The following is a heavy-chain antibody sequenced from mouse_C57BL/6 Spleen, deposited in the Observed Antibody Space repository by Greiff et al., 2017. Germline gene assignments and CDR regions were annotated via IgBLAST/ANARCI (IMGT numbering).Heavy chain of an antibody. CDR1: GFNIKDYY. J-gene: IGHJ3*01. CDR3: APSFNRNYDVAY. V-gene: IGHV14-1*01. D-gene: IGHD2-5*01. Sequence: VQLQQSGAELVRPGASVKLSCTASGFNIKDYYMHWVKQRPEQGLEWIGRIDPEDGDTEYAPKFQGKATMTADTSSNTAYMQLSSLTSEDTAVYYSAPSFNRNYDVAYWGQEALVSLA. CDR2: IDPEDGDT.